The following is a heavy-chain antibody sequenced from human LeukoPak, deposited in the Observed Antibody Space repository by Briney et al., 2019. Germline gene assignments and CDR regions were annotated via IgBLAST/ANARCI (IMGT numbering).Heavy chain of an antibody. CDR2: IIPIFGTA. D-gene: IGHD3-10*01. CDR1: GGTFSSYA. CDR3: ASSYGSGSGYYYYYYMDV. V-gene: IGHV1-69*05. J-gene: IGHJ6*03. Sequence: ASVKVSCKASGGTFSSYAISWVRQAPGQGLEWVGGIIPIFGTANYAQKFQGRVTITTDESTSTAYMELSSLRSEDTAVYYCASSYGSGSGYYYYYYMDVWGKGTTVTVSS.